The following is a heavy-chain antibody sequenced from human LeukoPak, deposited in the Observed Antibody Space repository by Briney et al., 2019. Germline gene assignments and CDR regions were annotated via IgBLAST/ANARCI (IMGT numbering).Heavy chain of an antibody. V-gene: IGHV3-74*01. CDR2: INADGSGI. Sequence: GGSLRLSCAASRFTFSTYWMHWVRQAPGKGLVWVSRINADGSGITYADSVKGRVTISRDNAKNSLYLQMHSLRAEDTALYYCARGYYYGSGTYLSPYFDYWGQGTLVTVSS. J-gene: IGHJ4*02. CDR3: ARGYYYGSGTYLSPYFDY. D-gene: IGHD3-10*01. CDR1: RFTFSTYW.